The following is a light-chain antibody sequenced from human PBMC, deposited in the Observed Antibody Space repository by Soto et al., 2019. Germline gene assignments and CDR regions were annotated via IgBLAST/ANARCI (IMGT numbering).Light chain of an antibody. CDR1: QDISDY. CDR3: QQYDRLLYT. V-gene: IGKV1-33*01. CDR2: DAS. Sequence: DIQLTQSPSSLSASVGARVTISCRASQDISDYLNWYQQKPGQAPKLLIYDASNLEAGVPSRFSGSGSRTDCTFTITSLQPEDVATYYCQQYDRLLYTFGQGTKLEIK. J-gene: IGKJ2*01.